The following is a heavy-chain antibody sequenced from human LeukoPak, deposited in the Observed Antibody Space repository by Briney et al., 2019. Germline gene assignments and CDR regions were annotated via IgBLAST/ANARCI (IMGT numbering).Heavy chain of an antibody. CDR2: INTDGSST. D-gene: IGHD3-16*01. CDR1: GFTFRSNW. Sequence: PGGSLRLSCAASGFTFRSNWMHWVRQAPGKGLVWVSHINTDGSSTRYADSVRGRFTISRGNAKNTLYLQMNSLRAEDTAVYCCARTLADAFDVWGQGTMVTVSS. CDR3: ARTLADAFDV. V-gene: IGHV3-74*01. J-gene: IGHJ3*01.